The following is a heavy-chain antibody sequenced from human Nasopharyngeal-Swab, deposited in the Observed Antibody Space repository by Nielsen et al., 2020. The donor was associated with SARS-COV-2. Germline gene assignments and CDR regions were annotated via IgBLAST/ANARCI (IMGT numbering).Heavy chain of an antibody. J-gene: IGHJ4*02. CDR3: ARDPDYDFWSGYSKSFDS. CDR1: GFTFSSYS. D-gene: IGHD3-3*01. CDR2: ISSSSSTI. Sequence: GESLKISCAASGFTFSSYSMNWVRQAPGKGLEWVSYISSSSSTIYYADSVKGRFTISRDNAKNSLYLQMNSLRAEDTAVYYCARDPDYDFWSGYSKSFDSWGQGTLFTFSS. V-gene: IGHV3-48*04.